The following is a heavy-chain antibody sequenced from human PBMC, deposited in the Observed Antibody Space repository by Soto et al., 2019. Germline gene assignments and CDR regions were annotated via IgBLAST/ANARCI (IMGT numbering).Heavy chain of an antibody. J-gene: IGHJ6*02. V-gene: IGHV3-23*01. CDR3: AKARSPSITIFGVVINYYGMDV. CDR2: ISGSGGST. Sequence: EVQLLESGGGLVQPGGSLRLSCAASGFTFSSYAMSWVRQAPGKGLEWVSAISGSGGSTYYADSVKGRFTISRDNSKNTLYLQMNSLRAEDTAVYYCAKARSPSITIFGVVINYYGMDVWGQGTTVTVSS. D-gene: IGHD3-3*01. CDR1: GFTFSSYA.